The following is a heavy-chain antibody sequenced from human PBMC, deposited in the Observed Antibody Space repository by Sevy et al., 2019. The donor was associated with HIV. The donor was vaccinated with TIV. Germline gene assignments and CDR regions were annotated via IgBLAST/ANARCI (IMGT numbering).Heavy chain of an antibody. CDR1: GDSISSSNFY. D-gene: IGHD3-22*01. CDR2: IYYSGST. Sequence: SESLSLTCTVSGDSISSSNFYWGWIRQPPGKGLEWIGSIYYSGSTYYNPSLKSRVTISVDTSKDLFSLRLRSVTAADTAVYYCARLFDDSSGPPSDYWGQGTLVTVSS. CDR3: ARLFDDSSGPPSDY. V-gene: IGHV4-39*01. J-gene: IGHJ4*02.